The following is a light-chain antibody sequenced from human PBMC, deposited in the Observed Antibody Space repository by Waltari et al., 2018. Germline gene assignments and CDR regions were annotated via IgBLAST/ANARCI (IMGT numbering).Light chain of an antibody. CDR3: LQDYNYPWT. Sequence: AIQMTQSPSSLSASVGDRVTITCRASQGIRNNLGWYQQQPGKAPKLLMYATYTLQSGVPSRFSGSRSGTDFTLTISSLQPEDFATYYCLQDYNYPWTFGQGTKVEIK. CDR2: ATY. CDR1: QGIRNN. J-gene: IGKJ1*01. V-gene: IGKV1-6*01.